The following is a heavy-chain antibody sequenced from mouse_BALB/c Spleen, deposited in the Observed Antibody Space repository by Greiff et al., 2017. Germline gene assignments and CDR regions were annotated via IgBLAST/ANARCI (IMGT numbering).Heavy chain of an antibody. Sequence: QVQLKESGAELVKPGASVKLSCKASGYTFTSYDINWVRQRPEQGLEWIGWIFPGDGSTKYNGKFKGKATLTADKSSSTAYMQLSSLTSVDSAVYFCSYGNYPHWYFDVWGAGTTVTVSS. J-gene: IGHJ1*01. CDR3: SYGNYPHWYFDV. V-gene: IGHV1S56*01. CDR2: IFPGDGST. CDR1: GYTFTSYD. D-gene: IGHD2-1*01.